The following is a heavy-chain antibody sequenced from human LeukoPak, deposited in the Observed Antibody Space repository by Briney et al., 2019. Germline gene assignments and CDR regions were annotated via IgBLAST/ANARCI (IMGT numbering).Heavy chain of an antibody. J-gene: IGHJ4*02. CDR2: ISYDGSNK. Sequence: TGGSLRLSCAASGFTFSSYAMHWVRQAPGKGLEWVAVISYDGSNKYYADSVKGRFTISRDNSKNTLYLQMNSLRAEDTAVYYCARDGSGSYSFDYWGQGTLVTVSS. CDR1: GFTFSSYA. CDR3: ARDGSGSYSFDY. V-gene: IGHV3-30-3*01. D-gene: IGHD1-26*01.